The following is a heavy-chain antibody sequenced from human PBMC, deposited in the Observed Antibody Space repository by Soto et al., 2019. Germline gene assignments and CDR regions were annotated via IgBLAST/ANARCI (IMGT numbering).Heavy chain of an antibody. CDR3: ARGIAAGEAWFDP. CDR1: GGSVSSGSYY. J-gene: IGHJ5*02. CDR2: IYYSGST. D-gene: IGHD6-13*01. V-gene: IGHV4-61*01. Sequence: QVQLQESGPGLVKPSETLSLTCTVSGGSVSSGSYYWSWIRQPPGKGLEWIGCIYYSGSTNYNPSRKSRVTTSVVTPKNQCSLKLSSVTAEDPRVYYCARGIAAGEAWFDPWGQGTLVTVSS.